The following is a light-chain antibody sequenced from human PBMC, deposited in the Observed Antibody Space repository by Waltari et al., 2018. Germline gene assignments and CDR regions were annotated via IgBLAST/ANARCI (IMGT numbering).Light chain of an antibody. Sequence: EIVLTQSPGSLSSSPGERVTLSCRASQSVSRTLAWYQHKPGQAPRLLIFGSSNRATGIPDRFSGSGSGTDFSLTISRLEPEDFAVYYCQHYVSLPATFGQGTKVEIK. V-gene: IGKV3-20*01. J-gene: IGKJ1*01. CDR2: GSS. CDR3: QHYVSLPAT. CDR1: QSVSRT.